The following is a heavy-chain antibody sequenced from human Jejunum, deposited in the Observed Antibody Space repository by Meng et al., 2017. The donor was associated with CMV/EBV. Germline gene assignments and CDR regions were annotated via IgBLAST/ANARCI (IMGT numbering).Heavy chain of an antibody. Sequence: QGQLVQAGAEVKKPGASVKFSCKAFGYTFTSYDINWVRQGTGQGLEWMGWMNPNRGTTGYAQKFQGRVTMTRNISKSTAYMDLSSLRSEDTAVYYCATGVADFEYWGQGTLVTVSS. J-gene: IGHJ4*02. CDR2: MNPNRGTT. CDR1: GYTFTSYD. V-gene: IGHV1-8*01. D-gene: IGHD6-19*01. CDR3: ATGVADFEY.